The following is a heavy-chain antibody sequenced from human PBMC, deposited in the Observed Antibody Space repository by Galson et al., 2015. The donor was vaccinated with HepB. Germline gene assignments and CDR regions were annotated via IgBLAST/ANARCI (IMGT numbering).Heavy chain of an antibody. D-gene: IGHD3-10*01. CDR3: AREENYGSGIYCYYYYHGMDI. V-gene: IGHV3-30*04. J-gene: IGHJ6*02. Sequence: SLRLSCAASGFTFRTFAMHWVRQAPGKGLEWVAVISYDGRNQYYADSVKGRITISRDNSINTLYLQMKSLKDEDTAIYYCAREENYGSGIYCYYYYHGMDIWGQGTTVTVSS. CDR2: ISYDGRNQ. CDR1: GFTFRTFA.